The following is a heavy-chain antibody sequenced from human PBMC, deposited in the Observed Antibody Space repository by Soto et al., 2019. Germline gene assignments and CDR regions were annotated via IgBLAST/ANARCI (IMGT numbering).Heavy chain of an antibody. D-gene: IGHD3-10*01. V-gene: IGHV3-74*01. CDR3: ARDPFYYHASGSLDY. Sequence: GGSLRLSCAASGFTFSSYLMHWVRQASGKGLVWVSGINTDGTKTSYADSVKGRFTISRDNAKNTLYLQMNSLRAEDTAVYFCARDPFYYHASGSLDYWGQGTLVTVSS. CDR1: GFTFSSYL. CDR2: INTDGTKT. J-gene: IGHJ4*02.